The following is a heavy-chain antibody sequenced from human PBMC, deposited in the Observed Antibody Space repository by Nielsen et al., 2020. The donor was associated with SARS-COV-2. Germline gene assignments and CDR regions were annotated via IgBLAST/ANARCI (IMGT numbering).Heavy chain of an antibody. J-gene: IGHJ6*02. D-gene: IGHD3-16*01. CDR2: ISYEGSKK. CDR1: GFTFNTYA. V-gene: IGHV3-30*18. Sequence: GGSLRLSCAASGFTFNTYALHWVRQAPGKGLEWVASISYEGSKKYYADSLTGRFTVSRDTSKNTVYLQMNSLSVEDTAVYHCAKRRAVFMLTFGGEGAMDVWGQGTTVSVSS. CDR3: AKRRAVFMLTFGGEGAMDV.